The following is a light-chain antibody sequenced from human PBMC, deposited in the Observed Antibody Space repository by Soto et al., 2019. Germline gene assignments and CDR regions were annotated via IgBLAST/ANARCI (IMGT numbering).Light chain of an antibody. CDR2: DAS. V-gene: IGKV3-11*01. CDR3: QQRSNWPPRIT. CDR1: QSVSSY. J-gene: IGKJ5*01. Sequence: EIVLTQSPATLSLSPGERATLSCRASQSVSSYLAWYQQKPGQAPRLLIYDASNRATGIPARFSGSGSGTDFTLTISNLEPEDFAVYYGQQRSNWPPRITFGQGARLEIK.